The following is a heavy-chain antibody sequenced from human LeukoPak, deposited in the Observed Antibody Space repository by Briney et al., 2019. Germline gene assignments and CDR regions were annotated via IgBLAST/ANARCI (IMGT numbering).Heavy chain of an antibody. CDR2: INHSGST. CDR3: ARGYCSGGSCYSREFDY. Sequence: SETLSLTCAVYGGSLSGYYWSWIRQPPGKGLEWIGKINHSGSTNYNPSLKSRVTISVDTSKNQFSLKLSSVTAADTAVYYCARGYCSGGSCYSREFDYWGQGTLVTVSS. CDR1: GGSLSGYY. D-gene: IGHD2-15*01. J-gene: IGHJ4*02. V-gene: IGHV4-34*01.